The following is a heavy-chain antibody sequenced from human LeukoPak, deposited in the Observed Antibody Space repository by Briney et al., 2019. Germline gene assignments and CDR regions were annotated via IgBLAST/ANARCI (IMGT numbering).Heavy chain of an antibody. J-gene: IGHJ4*02. V-gene: IGHV1-18*01. CDR3: ARGWENDY. D-gene: IGHD1-26*01. Sequence: GASVKVSCKASGYTFNSYGITWVRQAPGQGLERMGWINTYNSNTNYAQKLQGRVTMTRDPFTSTVYMELRSLRSDDTAVYYCARGWENDYWGQGSLVTVSS. CDR2: INTYNSNT. CDR1: GYTFNSYG.